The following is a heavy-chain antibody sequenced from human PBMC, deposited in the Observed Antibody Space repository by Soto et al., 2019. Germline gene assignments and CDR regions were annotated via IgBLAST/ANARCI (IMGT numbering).Heavy chain of an antibody. D-gene: IGHD3-16*02. V-gene: IGHV3-15*01. CDR3: TTVTSPMITFGGVIVFDAFDI. CDR2: IKSKTDGGTT. Sequence: GGSLRLSCAASGFTFSNAWMSWVRQAPGKGLEWVGRIKSKTDGGTTDYAATVKGIFTISRDDSKNTLYLQMNSLKTEDTALYYCTTVTSPMITFGGVIVFDAFDIWGQGTMVTVSS. J-gene: IGHJ3*02. CDR1: GFTFSNAW.